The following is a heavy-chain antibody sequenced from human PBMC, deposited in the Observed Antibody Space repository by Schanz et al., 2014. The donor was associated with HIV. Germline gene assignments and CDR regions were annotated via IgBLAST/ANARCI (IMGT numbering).Heavy chain of an antibody. D-gene: IGHD1-26*01. Sequence: QVQLQESGPGLVKPSQTLSLTCTVSGGSISSGGYYWSWIRQHPGKGLEWIGYIYYSGSTYYNPSLKSRVSISVDTSKKQFSLKMTSVTAADTAVYYCARDKTLAALRPYYGFDFWGLGTLVTVSS. CDR1: GGSISSGGYY. CDR2: IYYSGST. J-gene: IGHJ4*02. V-gene: IGHV4-31*03. CDR3: ARDKTLAALRPYYGFDF.